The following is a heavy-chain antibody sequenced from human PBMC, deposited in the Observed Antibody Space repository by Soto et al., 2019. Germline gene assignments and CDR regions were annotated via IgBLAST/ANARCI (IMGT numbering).Heavy chain of an antibody. CDR3: ARLSFSYGVDV. J-gene: IGHJ6*02. CDR2: IYHGGST. V-gene: IGHV4-4*02. CDR1: GGSISSANC. Sequence: NPSETLSLTCAVSGGSISSANCWAFVRQPPGKGLEWIGEIYHGGSTSYNPSLKSRVTLSLDKFKNHFSLNLTSVTAADTAVYYCARLSFSYGVDVWGQGTTVTVSS.